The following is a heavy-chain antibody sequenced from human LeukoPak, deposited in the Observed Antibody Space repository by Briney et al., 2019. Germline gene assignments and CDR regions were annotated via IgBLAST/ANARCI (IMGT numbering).Heavy chain of an antibody. V-gene: IGHV1-2*02. Sequence: GASVKVSCKASGYTFAGYYMHWVRQAPGQGLEWMGWINPNSGGTNYAQKFQGRVTMARDTSISTAYMELSRLRSDDTAVYYCATRIAVAGADAFDIWGQGTMVTVSS. CDR2: INPNSGGT. J-gene: IGHJ3*02. D-gene: IGHD6-19*01. CDR1: GYTFAGYY. CDR3: ATRIAVAGADAFDI.